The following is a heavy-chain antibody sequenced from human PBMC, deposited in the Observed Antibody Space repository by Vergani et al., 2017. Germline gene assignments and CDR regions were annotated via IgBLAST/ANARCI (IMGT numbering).Heavy chain of an antibody. CDR1: GGSFSGYY. CDR3: ARKXGYMVWGSYRPHDAFDI. V-gene: IGHV4-34*01. D-gene: IGHD3-16*02. J-gene: IGHJ3*02. Sequence: QVQLQQWGAGLLKPSETLSLTCAVYGGSFSGYYWSWIRQPPGKGLEWIGEINHSGSTNYNPSLKSRVTISVDTSKNQFSLKLSSVTAADTAVYYCARKXGYMVWGSYRPHDAFDIWGQGTMVTVSS. CDR2: INHSGST.